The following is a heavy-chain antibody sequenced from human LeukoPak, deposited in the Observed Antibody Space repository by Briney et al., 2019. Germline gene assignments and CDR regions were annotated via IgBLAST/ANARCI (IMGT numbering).Heavy chain of an antibody. Sequence: PGGSLRLSCAASGFTFSRFSMNWVRQAPGKGLEWVSSISTGSTYIYYADSVKGRFTISRDNAKNSLYLQMNSLRAEDTAVYYCARDGASLGAQFDYWGQGTLVTVSS. CDR1: GFTFSRFS. CDR2: ISTGSTYI. CDR3: ARDGASLGAQFDY. D-gene: IGHD1-26*01. J-gene: IGHJ4*02. V-gene: IGHV3-21*01.